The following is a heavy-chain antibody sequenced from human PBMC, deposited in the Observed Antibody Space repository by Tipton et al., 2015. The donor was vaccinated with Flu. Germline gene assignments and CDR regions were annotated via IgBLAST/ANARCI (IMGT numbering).Heavy chain of an antibody. Sequence: TLSLTCTVSGGSISSGDYYWSWIRQPPGKGLEWIGYIYYSGSTYYNPSLKSRVTISVDTSKNQFSLKLSSVTAADTAVYYCARFLEWISILDYWGQGTLVTVSS. CDR1: GGSISSGDYY. CDR3: ARFLEWISILDY. V-gene: IGHV4-30-4*01. CDR2: IYYSGST. D-gene: IGHD2-21*01. J-gene: IGHJ4*02.